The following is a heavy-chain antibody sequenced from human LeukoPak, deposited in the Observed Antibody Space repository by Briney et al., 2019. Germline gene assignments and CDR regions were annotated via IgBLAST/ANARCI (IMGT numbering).Heavy chain of an antibody. V-gene: IGHV4-38-2*02. CDR1: GYSISSGYY. D-gene: IGHD5-18*01. CDR2: IYHRGST. J-gene: IGHJ6*03. CDR3: ARDLFDTAMPSPYYYYMDV. Sequence: SETLSLTCAVSGYSISSGYYWGWIRQPPGKGLEWIGSIYHRGSTYYNPSLKSRVTISVDTSKNQFSLKLSSVTAADTAVYYCARDLFDTAMPSPYYYYMDVWGKGTTVTVSS.